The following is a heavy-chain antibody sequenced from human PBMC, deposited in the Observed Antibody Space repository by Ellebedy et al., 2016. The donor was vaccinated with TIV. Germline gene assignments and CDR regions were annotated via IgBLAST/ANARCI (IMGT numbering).Heavy chain of an antibody. CDR1: GFTVSSNF. CDR2: IYGGGSI. CDR3: ARPTVPANIYRACRMDV. Sequence: GESLKISCAASGFTVSSNFMTWVRQAPGKGLEWVSVIYGGGSIRYADSVKGSFTISRDNYKNTVELQMNSLSAEDTAVYYCARPTVPANIYRACRMDVWGQGTTVIVSS. D-gene: IGHD2-2*01. V-gene: IGHV3-53*01. J-gene: IGHJ6*02.